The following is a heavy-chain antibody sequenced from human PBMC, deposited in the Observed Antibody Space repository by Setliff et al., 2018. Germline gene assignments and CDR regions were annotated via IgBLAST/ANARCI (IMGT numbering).Heavy chain of an antibody. V-gene: IGHV4-38-2*01. Sequence: SETLSLTCAVSGYSISSGYYWGWIRQPPGKGLEWIGSIYHSGSTYYNPSLKSRVTISVDTSKNQFSLKLSSVTAADTAVYYCARQVSWFDPWGQGTLVTVPQ. CDR3: ARQVSWFDP. J-gene: IGHJ5*02. CDR2: IYHSGST. CDR1: GYSISSGYY.